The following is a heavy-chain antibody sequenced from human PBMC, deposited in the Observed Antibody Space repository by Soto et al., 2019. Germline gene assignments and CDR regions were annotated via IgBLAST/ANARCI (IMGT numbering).Heavy chain of an antibody. CDR1: GYTFTSYG. CDR3: ARDSGAVGSIGVAEIDE. V-gene: IGHV1-18*01. D-gene: IGHD6-19*01. Sequence: QVQLVQSGAEVKKPGASVKVSCKASGYTFTSYGISWVRQAPGQGLEWMGWISAYNGNTNYAQKLQGRVTMTTDTSTSKAYMELGSRRSEDTAVYYCARDSGAVGSIGVAEIDEWGEGTQVTVAS. CDR2: ISAYNGNT. J-gene: IGHJ4*02.